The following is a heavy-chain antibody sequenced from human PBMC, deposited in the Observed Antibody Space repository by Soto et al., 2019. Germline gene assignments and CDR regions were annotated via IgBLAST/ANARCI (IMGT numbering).Heavy chain of an antibody. Sequence: QVQLVQSGAEVKKPGSSVKVSCKASGGTFSSYAISWVRQAPGHGLEWMGGIIPIFGTANYAQKFQGRVTITADESTSTACMELSSLRSDDTAVYSCARGGHDYGDLRWYFDLWGRGTLVTVSS. CDR1: GGTFSSYA. D-gene: IGHD4-17*01. J-gene: IGHJ2*01. CDR3: ARGGHDYGDLRWYFDL. V-gene: IGHV1-69*12. CDR2: IIPIFGTA.